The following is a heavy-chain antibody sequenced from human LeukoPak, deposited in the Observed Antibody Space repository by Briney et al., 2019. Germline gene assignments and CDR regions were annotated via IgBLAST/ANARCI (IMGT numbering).Heavy chain of an antibody. CDR1: GYSISSGYY. Sequence: SETLSLTCAVSGYSISSGYYWGWIRPPPGKGLEWIGSIYHSGSTYYNPSLKSRVTISVDTSKNQFSLKLSSVTAADTAVYYCARVGSYYYDSSGYSLEYNWFDPWGQGTLVTVSS. J-gene: IGHJ5*02. CDR3: ARVGSYYYDSSGYSLEYNWFDP. D-gene: IGHD3-22*01. V-gene: IGHV4-38-2*01. CDR2: IYHSGST.